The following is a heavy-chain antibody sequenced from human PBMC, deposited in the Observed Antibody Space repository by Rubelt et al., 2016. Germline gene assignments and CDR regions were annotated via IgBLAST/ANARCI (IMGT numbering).Heavy chain of an antibody. D-gene: IGHD1-1*01. Sequence: LSLTRTVSGASISIFYWSWIRQSAGQGLEWIGRVDPSGSTNYNPSLKSRVTISVDTSKNQFSLKLSSVTAADTAVYYCARQYNVWGQGTTVTVSS. J-gene: IGHJ6*02. CDR1: GASISIFY. CDR2: VDPSGST. V-gene: IGHV4-4*07. CDR3: ARQYNV.